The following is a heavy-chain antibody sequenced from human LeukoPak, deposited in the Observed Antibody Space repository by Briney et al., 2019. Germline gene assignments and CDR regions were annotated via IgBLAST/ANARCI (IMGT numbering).Heavy chain of an antibody. CDR1: GGSISSSSYY. V-gene: IGHV4-39*07. CDR3: ARRRVNWFDP. Sequence: SETLSLTCTVSGGSISSSSYYWGWIRQPPGKGLEWIGSIYYSGSTYYNPSLKSRVTISVDTSKNQFSLKLSSVTAADTAVYYCARRRVNWFDPWGQGTLVTVSS. J-gene: IGHJ5*02. CDR2: IYYSGST.